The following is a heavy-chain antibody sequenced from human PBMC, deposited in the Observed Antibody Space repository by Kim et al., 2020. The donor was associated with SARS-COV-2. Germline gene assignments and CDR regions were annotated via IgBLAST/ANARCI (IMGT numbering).Heavy chain of an antibody. Sequence: GGSLRLSCAASGFTFSSYWMHWVRQAPGKGLVWVSRINSDGSSTSYADSVKGRFTISRDNAKNTLYLQMNSLRAEDTAVYYCARGAAAGITSPYYYYYGMDVWGQGTTVTVSS. CDR2: INSDGSST. J-gene: IGHJ6*02. V-gene: IGHV3-74*01. CDR3: ARGAAAGITSPYYYYYGMDV. CDR1: GFTFSSYW. D-gene: IGHD6-13*01.